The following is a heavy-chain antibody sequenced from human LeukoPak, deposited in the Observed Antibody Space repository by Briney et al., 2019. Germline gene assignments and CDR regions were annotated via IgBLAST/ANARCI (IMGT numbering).Heavy chain of an antibody. CDR3: AKDLRSYPRGLIDY. J-gene: IGHJ4*02. Sequence: TGGSLRLSCAASGFTFSSYAMGWVRQAPGKGLEWVSAISGSGGSTYYADSVKGRYTFSRDNSKNTLYLQMNSLRAEDTAVYYCAKDLRSYPRGLIDYWGQGTLVTVSS. D-gene: IGHD1-26*01. V-gene: IGHV3-23*01. CDR2: ISGSGGST. CDR1: GFTFSSYA.